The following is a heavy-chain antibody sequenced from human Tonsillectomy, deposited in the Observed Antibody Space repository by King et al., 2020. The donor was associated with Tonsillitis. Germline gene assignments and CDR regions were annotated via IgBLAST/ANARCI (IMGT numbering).Heavy chain of an antibody. V-gene: IGHV3-21*01. CDR2: ISSSSNHI. CDR1: TFTFSSYT. J-gene: IGHJ4*02. Sequence: VQLVESGGGLVKPGGSLRLSCAASTFTFSSYTMNWGRQAPGKGLEGVSSISSSSNHIYYADSVKGRFTISRDNAKNSLYLQMNSLRAEDTAVYYCSRSRRASAFFDYWGQGTLVTVSS. D-gene: IGHD1-14*01. CDR3: SRSRRASAFFDY.